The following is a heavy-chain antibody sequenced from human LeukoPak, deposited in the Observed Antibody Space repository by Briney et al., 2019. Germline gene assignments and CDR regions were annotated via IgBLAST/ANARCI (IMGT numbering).Heavy chain of an antibody. CDR3: ARGADYYDSSGYYRESNPWAFDV. Sequence: PSETLSLTCTVSGGSISSSSYYWGWIRQPPGKGLEWIGSIYYSGSTYYNPSLKSRVTISVDTSKNQFSLKLSSVTAADTAVYYCARGADYYDSSGYYRESNPWAFDVWGQGTMVTVSS. CDR2: IYYSGST. J-gene: IGHJ3*01. V-gene: IGHV4-39*07. CDR1: GGSISSSSYY. D-gene: IGHD3-22*01.